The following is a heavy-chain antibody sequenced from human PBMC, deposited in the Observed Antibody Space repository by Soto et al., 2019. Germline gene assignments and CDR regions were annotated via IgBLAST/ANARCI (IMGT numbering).Heavy chain of an antibody. CDR3: ARPSYSGSHYVAFDI. Sequence: SDTLSLTCTNSGGAISRDYWSCIRQPPGEGLEWIGYIYYSGSTNYNPSLKSRVTISVDMYKNQFSLKLSSVTAADTAVYYCARPSYSGSHYVAFDIWGQGTMVTVS. CDR2: IYYSGST. J-gene: IGHJ3*02. V-gene: IGHV4-59*08. CDR1: GGAISRDY. D-gene: IGHD1-26*01.